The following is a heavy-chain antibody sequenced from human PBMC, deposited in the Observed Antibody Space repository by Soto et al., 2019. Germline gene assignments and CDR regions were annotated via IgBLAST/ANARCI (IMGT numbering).Heavy chain of an antibody. CDR2: ISAYNGNT. CDR3: ARDLDGSGSYYTDC. Sequence: ASVKVSCKASGYMFVTYGINWVRQAPGQGLEWMGWISAYNGNTKYAQNLQGRVTMTTDASTSTAYMEMRSLRSDDTAVYYCARDLDGSGSYYTDCWGPGTLVTVSS. D-gene: IGHD3-10*01. V-gene: IGHV1-18*01. J-gene: IGHJ4*02. CDR1: GYMFVTYG.